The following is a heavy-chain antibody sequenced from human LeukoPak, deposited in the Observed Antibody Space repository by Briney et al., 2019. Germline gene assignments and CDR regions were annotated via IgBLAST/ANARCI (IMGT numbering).Heavy chain of an antibody. CDR1: GFTFISYE. D-gene: IGHD6-13*01. J-gene: IGHJ4*02. V-gene: IGHV3-48*03. CDR3: ASYSRSWSYYFDY. Sequence: GSLRLSCAASGFTFISYEMNWVRQAPGKGLEWVSYISSSGSTIYYADSVKGRFTISRDNAKNSLYLQMNSLRAEDAAVYYCASYSRSWSYYFDYWGQGTPVTVPS. CDR2: ISSSGSTI.